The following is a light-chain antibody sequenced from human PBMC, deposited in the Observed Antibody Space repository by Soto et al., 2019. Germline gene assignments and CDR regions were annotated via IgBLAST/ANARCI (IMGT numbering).Light chain of an antibody. CDR3: KQYKEWPPFT. CDR1: QSVSSR. V-gene: IGKV3D-15*01. Sequence: EIVMTQSPATLSVSPGERVTLSCRASQSVSSRLAWYQQKPGQTPRLLIYGASSRATGIPDRFSGSGSGTEFTLSISSLQSEDFAVYYCKQYKEWPPFTFGQGTRLEIK. J-gene: IGKJ5*01. CDR2: GAS.